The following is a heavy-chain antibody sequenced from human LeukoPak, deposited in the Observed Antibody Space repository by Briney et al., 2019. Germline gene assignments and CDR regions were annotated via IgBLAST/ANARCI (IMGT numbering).Heavy chain of an antibody. J-gene: IGHJ4*02. V-gene: IGHV4-61*02. CDR2: IYTSGST. CDR1: GGSISSGSYY. D-gene: IGHD1-20*01. CDR3: ARADRITGTDFDY. Sequence: SETLSLTCTVSGGSISSGSYYWSWIRQPAGKGLEWIGRIYTSGSTNYNPSLKSRVTISVDTSKNQFSLKPSSVTAADTAVYYCARADRITGTDFDYWGQGTLVTVSS.